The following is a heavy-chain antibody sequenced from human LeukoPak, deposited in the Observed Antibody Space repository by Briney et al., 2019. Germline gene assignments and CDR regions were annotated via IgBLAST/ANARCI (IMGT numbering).Heavy chain of an antibody. CDR1: GYTFTGYG. Sequence: ASVKVSCKASGYTFTGYGISWVRQAPGQGLEWMGWISAYNGNTNYAQKLQGRVTMTTDTSTSTAYMELRSLRSDDTAVYYCARAGPPSYDFWSGYTNWFDPWGQGTLVTVSS. CDR2: ISAYNGNT. V-gene: IGHV1-18*01. D-gene: IGHD3-3*01. J-gene: IGHJ5*02. CDR3: ARAGPPSYDFWSGYTNWFDP.